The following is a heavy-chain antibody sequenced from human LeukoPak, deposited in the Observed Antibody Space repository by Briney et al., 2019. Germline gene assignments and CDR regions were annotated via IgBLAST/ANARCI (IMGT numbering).Heavy chain of an antibody. D-gene: IGHD6-19*01. J-gene: IGHJ3*02. V-gene: IGHV4-34*01. CDR3: ARQQLSSGWYNDAFDI. CDR2: INHSGST. CDR1: GGSFSGYY. Sequence: PSETLSLTCAVDGGSFSGYYWSWIRQPPGKGLEWIGEINHSGSTNYNPSLKSRVTISVDTSKNQFSLKLSSVTAADTAVYYCARQQLSSGWYNDAFDIWGQGTMVTVSS.